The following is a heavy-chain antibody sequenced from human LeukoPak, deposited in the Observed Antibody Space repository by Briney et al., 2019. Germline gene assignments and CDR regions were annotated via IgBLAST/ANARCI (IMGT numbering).Heavy chain of an antibody. V-gene: IGHV1-8*03. D-gene: IGHD4/OR15-4a*01. J-gene: IGHJ5*02. CDR1: GYTFTSYG. Sequence: ASVKVSCKASGYTFTSYGISWVRQAPGQGLEWMGWMNPNSGNTGYAQKFQGRVTITRNTSISTAYMELSSLRSEDTAVYYCARGGVVWWKNWFDPWGQGTLVTVSS. CDR2: MNPNSGNT. CDR3: ARGGVVWWKNWFDP.